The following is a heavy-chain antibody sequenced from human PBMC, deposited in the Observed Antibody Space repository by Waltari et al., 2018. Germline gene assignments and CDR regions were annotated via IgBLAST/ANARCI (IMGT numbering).Heavy chain of an antibody. CDR1: GYTFTSYA. CDR3: ARGYCSGGSCYVWNWFDP. CDR2: INAGNGNT. V-gene: IGHV1-3*01. J-gene: IGHJ5*02. Sequence: QVQLVQSGAEVKKPGASVKVSCKASGYTFTSYAMHWVRKAPGQGLEWMGWINAGNGNTKYSQKFQGRVTITRDTSASTAYMELSSLRSEDTAVYYCARGYCSGGSCYVWNWFDPWGQGTLVTVSS. D-gene: IGHD2-15*01.